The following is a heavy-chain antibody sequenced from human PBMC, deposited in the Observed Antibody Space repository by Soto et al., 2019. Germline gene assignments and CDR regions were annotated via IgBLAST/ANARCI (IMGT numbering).Heavy chain of an antibody. Sequence: SETLSLTCTVSGGSISVYYWNWIRQSPGKGLEWIGYIYYSGSTYYNPSLKSRVTILVDTSKNQFSLKLSSVTAADTAVYYCARDNILGILYGGMDVWGQGTTVTVSS. CDR1: GGSISVYY. CDR2: IYYSGST. D-gene: IGHD3-3*01. CDR3: ARDNILGILYGGMDV. J-gene: IGHJ6*02. V-gene: IGHV4-59*12.